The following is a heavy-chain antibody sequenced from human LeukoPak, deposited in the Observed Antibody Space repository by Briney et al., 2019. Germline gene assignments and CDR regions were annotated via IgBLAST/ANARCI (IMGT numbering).Heavy chain of an antibody. CDR3: ARGLRIAVAGNIDY. Sequence: GGSPRLSCAASGFTFSSYAMHWVRQAPGKGLEWVAVISYDGSNKYYADSVKGRFTISRDNSKNTLYLQMNSLRAEDTAVYYCARGLRIAVAGNIDYWGQGTLVTVSS. D-gene: IGHD6-19*01. CDR1: GFTFSSYA. J-gene: IGHJ4*02. V-gene: IGHV3-30*04. CDR2: ISYDGSNK.